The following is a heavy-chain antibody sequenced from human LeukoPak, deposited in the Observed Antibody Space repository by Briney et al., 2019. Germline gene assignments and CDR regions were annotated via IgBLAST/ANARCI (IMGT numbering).Heavy chain of an antibody. CDR2: IRYDGSNK. V-gene: IGHV3-30*02. Sequence: PGGSLRLPCAASGFTFSSYGMHWVRQAPGKGLEWVAFIRYDGSNKYYADSVKGRFTISRDNSKNTLYLQMNSLRADDTAVYYCARTPFDYYDSSGYPDYWGQGTLVTVSS. J-gene: IGHJ4*02. CDR3: ARTPFDYYDSSGYPDY. D-gene: IGHD3-22*01. CDR1: GFTFSSYG.